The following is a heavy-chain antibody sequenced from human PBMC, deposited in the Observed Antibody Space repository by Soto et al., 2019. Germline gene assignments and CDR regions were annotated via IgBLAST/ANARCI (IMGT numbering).Heavy chain of an antibody. J-gene: IGHJ4*02. CDR3: AKSAPMDAGDKYYYDF. D-gene: IGHD4-17*01. Sequence: SVKVSCKASGGTFSTFGISWVRQAPGQGLEWMGGIIPFFGTARYSQKFEDRITITADESTNTVYMDLRSLTSEDTAIYYCAKSAPMDAGDKYYYDFWGRGALVTVSS. CDR2: IIPFFGTA. V-gene: IGHV1-69*13. CDR1: GGTFSTFG.